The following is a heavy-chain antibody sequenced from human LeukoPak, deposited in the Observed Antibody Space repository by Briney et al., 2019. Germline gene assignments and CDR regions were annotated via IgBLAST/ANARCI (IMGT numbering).Heavy chain of an antibody. D-gene: IGHD2-2*01. J-gene: IGHJ6*02. Sequence: GASVTVSCKASGGTFSSYAISWVRQAPGQGLEWMGWINTNTGNPTYAQGFTGRFVFSLDTSVSTAYLQISSLKAEDTAVYYCARGYCSSTSCYDYYYYGMDVWGQGTTVTVSS. CDR2: INTNTGNP. V-gene: IGHV7-4-1*02. CDR3: ARGYCSSTSCYDYYYYGMDV. CDR1: GGTFSSYA.